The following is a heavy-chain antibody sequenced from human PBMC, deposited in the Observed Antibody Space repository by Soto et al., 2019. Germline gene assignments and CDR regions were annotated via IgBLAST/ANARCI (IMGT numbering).Heavy chain of an antibody. J-gene: IGHJ4*02. CDR3: ARDSGYYASSGPIMAFDY. CDR1: GGTFSSYA. Sequence: QVQLVQSGAEVKKPGSSVKVSCKASGGTFSSYAISWVRQAPGQGLEWMGGIIPIFGTANYAQKFQGRVTITADESTSTAYMELSSLRSEDTAVYYCARDSGYYASSGPIMAFDYWGQGTLVTVSS. D-gene: IGHD3-22*01. V-gene: IGHV1-69*12. CDR2: IIPIFGTA.